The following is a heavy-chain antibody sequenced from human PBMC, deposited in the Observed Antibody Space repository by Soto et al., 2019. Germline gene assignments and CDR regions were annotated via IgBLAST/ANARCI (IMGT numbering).Heavy chain of an antibody. CDR2: INPSGGST. Sequence: WASVKVSCKASGYTFTSYYMHWVRQAPGQGLEWMGIINPSGGSTSYAQKFQGRVTMTRDTSTSTVYMELSSLRSEDTAVYYCARDSEDIVVVVAATHYYYYYGMDVWGQGTTVTVSS. D-gene: IGHD2-15*01. J-gene: IGHJ6*02. CDR1: GYTFTSYY. V-gene: IGHV1-46*01. CDR3: ARDSEDIVVVVAATHYYYYYGMDV.